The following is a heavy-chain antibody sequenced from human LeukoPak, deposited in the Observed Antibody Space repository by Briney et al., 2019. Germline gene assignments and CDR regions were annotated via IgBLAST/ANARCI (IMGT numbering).Heavy chain of an antibody. CDR1: AGSIGSYY. D-gene: IGHD3-22*01. CDR3: ARHKTTDYYDSSGSFDY. Sequence: PSETLSLTSTVAAGSIGSYYWSWIRQPPGKGLEWIGYIYYSGSTNYNPSLKSRVTISVDTSKNQFSLKLSSVTAADTAVYYCARHKTTDYYDSSGSFDYWGQGTLVTVSS. J-gene: IGHJ4*02. CDR2: IYYSGST. V-gene: IGHV4-59*08.